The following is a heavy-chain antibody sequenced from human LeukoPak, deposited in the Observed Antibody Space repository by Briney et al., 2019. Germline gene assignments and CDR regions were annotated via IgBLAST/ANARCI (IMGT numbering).Heavy chain of an antibody. D-gene: IGHD3-16*01. CDR3: ARFYRGSVDY. J-gene: IGHJ4*02. CDR1: GFTVSNNY. Sequence: PGGSLRLSCAASGFTVSNNYMSWVRPAPGKGLEWVSVVYSSGSTYYADSVKGRFTISRDNSKNTLYLQMNSLRAEDTAVYYCARFYRGSVDYWGQGTLVTVSS. V-gene: IGHV3-53*01. CDR2: VYSSGST.